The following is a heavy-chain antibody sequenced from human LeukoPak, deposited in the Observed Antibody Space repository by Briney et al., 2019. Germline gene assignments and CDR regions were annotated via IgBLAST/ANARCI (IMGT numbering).Heavy chain of an antibody. Sequence: SETLSLTCTVSGGSISSYYWSWIRQPPGKGLEWIGYIYYSGSTNYNPSLKSRVTISVDTSKNQFSLKLSSVTAADTAVYYCAREGGSGWYGGGIDHWGQGTLVTVSS. V-gene: IGHV4-59*01. J-gene: IGHJ4*02. CDR1: GGSISSYY. CDR3: AREGGSGWYGGGIDH. CDR2: IYYSGST. D-gene: IGHD6-19*01.